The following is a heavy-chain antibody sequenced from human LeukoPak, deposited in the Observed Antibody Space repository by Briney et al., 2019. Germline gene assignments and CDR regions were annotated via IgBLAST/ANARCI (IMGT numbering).Heavy chain of an antibody. CDR3: ARVISFRLRGVPPGQYWYYYYRYV. V-gene: IGHV4-4*07. Sequence: SETLALTCTVSGGSISSYYWSWIRQPAGKGLEWIGRIYTSGSTNYNPSLKSRVTMSVDTSKNQFSLKLSSVTAADTAVYYCARVISFRLRGVPPGQYWYYYYRYVWGKGTTVTVSS. J-gene: IGHJ6*03. CDR1: GGSISSYY. D-gene: IGHD3-10*01. CDR2: IYTSGST.